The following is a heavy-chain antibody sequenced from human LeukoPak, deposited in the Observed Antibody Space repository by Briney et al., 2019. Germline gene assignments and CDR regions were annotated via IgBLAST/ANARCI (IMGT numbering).Heavy chain of an antibody. CDR1: GFTLGDYV. CDR2: IRSKPYGGTR. D-gene: IGHD6-13*01. V-gene: IGHV3-49*04. CDR3: TTGSATGTGSGY. Sequence: GGSPRLSCTASGFTLGDYVMSWVRQAPGKGLGLVGFIRSKPYGGTREYAASVKGRFIISRDDSKTIAYLQMNSLKSEDTAVYYCTTGSATGTGSGYWGQGTLVTVSS. J-gene: IGHJ4*02.